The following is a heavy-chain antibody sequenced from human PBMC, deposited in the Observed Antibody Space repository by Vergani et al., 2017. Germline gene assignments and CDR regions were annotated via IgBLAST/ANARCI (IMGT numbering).Heavy chain of an antibody. CDR1: GFTFDDYA. J-gene: IGHJ5*02. D-gene: IGHD6-6*01. CDR3: AKSQYSSLVGWFDP. V-gene: IGHV3-9*01. Sequence: EVQLVESGGGLVQPGRSLRLSCAASGFTFDDYAMHWVRQAPGKGLEWVSGISWNSGIIGYADSVKGRFTISRDNAKNSLYLQMNSLRAEDTALYYCAKSQYSSLVGWFDPWGQGTLVTVSS. CDR2: ISWNSGII.